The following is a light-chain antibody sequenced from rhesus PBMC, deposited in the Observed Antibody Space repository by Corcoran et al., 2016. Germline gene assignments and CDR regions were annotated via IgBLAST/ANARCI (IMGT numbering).Light chain of an antibody. Sequence: DIQMTQSPSSLSASVGDTVTITCRASQSISNWLDWYQQKPGKAPKLLGYKASSLQSGVPSRFSGSGSGTDFTLTISSLQPEDFATYYCLQYNSYPWTFGQGTKVEIK. V-gene: IGKV1-22*01. CDR1: QSISNW. CDR2: KAS. CDR3: LQYNSYPWT. J-gene: IGKJ1*01.